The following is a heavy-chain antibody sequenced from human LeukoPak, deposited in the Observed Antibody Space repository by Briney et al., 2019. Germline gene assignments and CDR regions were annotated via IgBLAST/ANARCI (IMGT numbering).Heavy chain of an antibody. CDR1: GGSISSYY. CDR2: VYYSGST. J-gene: IGHJ5*02. CDR3: ARASFNVVFGNWFDP. V-gene: IGHV4-39*01. Sequence: SETLSLTCTVSGGSISSYYWGWIRQAPGKGLEWIGNVYYSGSTFYNPSLKSRVTISVDTSKNQFSLKLRSVTAADTAIYYCARASFNVVFGNWFDPWGQGTLVTVSS. D-gene: IGHD2-8*01.